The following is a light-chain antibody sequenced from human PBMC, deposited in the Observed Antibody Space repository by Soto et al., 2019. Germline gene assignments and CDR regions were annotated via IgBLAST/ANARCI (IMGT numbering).Light chain of an antibody. J-gene: IGKJ1*01. CDR3: QQYGSLWT. CDR2: GAS. Sequence: EIVLTQSPGTLSLSPGERATLSCRASQSVSSSYLAWYQQKPGQAPRLLIYGASSRATGIPDRFSGSGSGTDFTLTISRLEPEDFAVYYCQQYGSLWTFGQGNKVEIK. CDR1: QSVSSSY. V-gene: IGKV3-20*01.